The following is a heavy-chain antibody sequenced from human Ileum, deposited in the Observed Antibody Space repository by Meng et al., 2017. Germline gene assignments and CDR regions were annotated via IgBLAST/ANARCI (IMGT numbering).Heavy chain of an antibody. CDR3: ARGFYDSRGYSAPFDS. D-gene: IGHD3-22*01. V-gene: IGHV4-59*12. Sequence: QVQRQGLCPGQGKPSEHLYLPCTFSVDSISSNDWSWFRQPPWKGLEWIGYIHYTRKTNYNPSLMSRATMSLDTSKNQFSLELNSVTAADTAVYYCARGFYDSRGYSAPFDSWGQGTLVTVSS. CDR2: IHYTRKT. CDR1: VDSISSND. J-gene: IGHJ4*02.